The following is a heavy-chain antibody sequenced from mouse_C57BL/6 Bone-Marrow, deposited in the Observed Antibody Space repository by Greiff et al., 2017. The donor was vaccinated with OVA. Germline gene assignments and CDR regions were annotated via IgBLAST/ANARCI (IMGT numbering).Heavy chain of an antibody. CDR1: GYTFTSYW. D-gene: IGHD1-1*01. Sequence: QVQLQQPGAELVKPGASVKLSCKASGYTFTSYWMHWVKQRPGQGLAWIGMIHPNSGSTNYNEKFKSKATLTVDKSSSTAYMQLSSLTSEDSAVYYCALTVVAPYFDYWGQGTTLTVAS. V-gene: IGHV1-64*01. CDR2: IHPNSGST. J-gene: IGHJ2*01. CDR3: ALTVVAPYFDY.